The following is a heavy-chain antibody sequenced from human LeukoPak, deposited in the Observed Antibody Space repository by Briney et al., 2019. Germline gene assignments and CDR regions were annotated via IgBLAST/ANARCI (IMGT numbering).Heavy chain of an antibody. Sequence: PGRSLRLSCAASGFTFDDCAMHWVRQAPGKGLEWVSGISWNSGSIGYADSVKGRFTISRDNAKNSLYLQMNSLRAEDTALYYCAKDTDSSSWYYFDYWGQGTLVTVSS. D-gene: IGHD6-13*01. J-gene: IGHJ4*02. CDR1: GFTFDDCA. CDR2: ISWNSGSI. V-gene: IGHV3-9*01. CDR3: AKDTDSSSWYYFDY.